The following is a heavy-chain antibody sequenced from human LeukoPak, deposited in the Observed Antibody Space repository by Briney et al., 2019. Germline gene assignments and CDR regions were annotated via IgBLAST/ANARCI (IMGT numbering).Heavy chain of an antibody. J-gene: IGHJ5*02. Sequence: QPGRSLRLSCAASGFTFSSYAMHWVRQAPGKGLEWVAVISYDGSNKYYADSVKGRFTISRDNSKNTLYLQMSSLRSEDTAVYYCAREPVLGYCSGGSCHNWFDPWGQGTLVTVSS. CDR1: GFTFSSYA. CDR2: ISYDGSNK. V-gene: IGHV3-30*04. D-gene: IGHD2-15*01. CDR3: AREPVLGYCSGGSCHNWFDP.